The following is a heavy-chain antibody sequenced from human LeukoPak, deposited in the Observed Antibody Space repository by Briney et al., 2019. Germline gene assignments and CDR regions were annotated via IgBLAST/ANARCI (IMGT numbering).Heavy chain of an antibody. V-gene: IGHV3-48*03. CDR3: AKDRGPYGSGITPFDY. D-gene: IGHD3-10*01. CDR1: GFIFSAYE. CDR2: IGINTL. Sequence: GGSLRLSCTASGFIFSAYEMIWVRQAPGKGLECISYIGINTLYYADSVKGRFTISRDNSKNTLYLQMNSPRAEDTAVYYCAKDRGPYGSGITPFDYWGQGTLVTVSS. J-gene: IGHJ4*02.